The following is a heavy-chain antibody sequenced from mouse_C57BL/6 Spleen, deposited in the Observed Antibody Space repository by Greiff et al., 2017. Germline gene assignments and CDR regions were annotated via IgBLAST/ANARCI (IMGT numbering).Heavy chain of an antibody. CDR3: ARDYGSSPWFAY. V-gene: IGHV5-17*01. D-gene: IGHD1-1*01. Sequence: EVQLVESGGGLVKPGGSLKLSCAASGFTFSDYGMHCVSQAPEKGLEWVAYISSGSSTIYYADTVKGRFTISRDIAKNTLFLQMSSLRSEYTAMYYCARDYGSSPWFAYWGQGTLVTVSA. CDR1: GFTFSDYG. CDR2: ISSGSSTI. J-gene: IGHJ3*01.